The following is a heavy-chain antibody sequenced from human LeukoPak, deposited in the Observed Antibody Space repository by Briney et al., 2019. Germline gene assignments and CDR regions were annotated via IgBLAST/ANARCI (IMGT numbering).Heavy chain of an antibody. Sequence: LRLSCAASGFTFDDYAMHWVRQAPGKGLEWVSGISWNSGSIGYADSVKGRFTISRDNAKNSLYLQMNSLRAEDTALYYCAKASAMVAAISGMDVWGQGTTVTVSS. V-gene: IGHV3-9*01. J-gene: IGHJ6*02. CDR3: AKASAMVAAISGMDV. D-gene: IGHD2-15*01. CDR2: ISWNSGSI. CDR1: GFTFDDYA.